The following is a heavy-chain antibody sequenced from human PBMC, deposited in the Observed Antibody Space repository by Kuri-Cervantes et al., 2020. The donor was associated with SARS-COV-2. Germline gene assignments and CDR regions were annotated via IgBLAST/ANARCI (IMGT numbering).Heavy chain of an antibody. V-gene: IGHV3-48*03. Sequence: GGSLRLFCVASGFTFSSYEMNWVRQAPGKGLEWVSWITTSGSAVYYADSVKGRFTISRDNAKNSLYLQMNSLRADDTALYYCARKGLDSSGYSLGYDWGQGTLVTVSS. J-gene: IGHJ4*02. CDR1: GFTFSSYE. CDR2: ITTSGSAV. D-gene: IGHD3-22*01. CDR3: ARKGLDSSGYSLGYD.